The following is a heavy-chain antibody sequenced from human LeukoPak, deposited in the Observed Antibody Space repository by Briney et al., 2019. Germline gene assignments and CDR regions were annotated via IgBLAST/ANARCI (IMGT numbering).Heavy chain of an antibody. J-gene: IGHJ4*02. CDR3: ARVDTAVRGVGDY. V-gene: IGHV1-2*02. CDR1: GYIFTGYY. CDR2: INPNSGGT. Sequence: ASVKVSCKASGYIFTGYYMHWVRQAPGQGLEWMGWINPNSGGTNYAQKFQGRVTMTRDTSISTAYMELSRLRSDDTAVYYCARVDTAVRGVGDYWGQGTLVTVSS. D-gene: IGHD3-10*01.